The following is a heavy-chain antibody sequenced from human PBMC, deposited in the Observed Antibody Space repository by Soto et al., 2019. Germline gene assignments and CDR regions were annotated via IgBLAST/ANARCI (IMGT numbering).Heavy chain of an antibody. D-gene: IGHD6-13*01. Sequence: QVQLVESGGGVVQPGRSLRLSCAASGFTFSTCGMHWVRQAPGKGLEWVTAIWNDGINKFYADSVKGRFTISRDNSKNTLYLQMDSLRAEDTAMYYCAREEYGSSWYVGYFDLWGRGTLVTVSS. CDR2: IWNDGINK. CDR3: AREEYGSSWYVGYFDL. CDR1: GFTFSTCG. J-gene: IGHJ2*01. V-gene: IGHV3-33*01.